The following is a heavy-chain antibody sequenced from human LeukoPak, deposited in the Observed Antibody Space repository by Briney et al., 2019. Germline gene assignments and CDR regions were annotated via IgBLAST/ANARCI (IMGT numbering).Heavy chain of an antibody. J-gene: IGHJ4*02. D-gene: IGHD6-6*01. Sequence: SETLSLTCAVYGGSFSGYYWSWIRQPPGKGLEWIGEINHSGSTNYNPSLKSRVTISVDTSKNQFSLKLSSVTAADTAVYYCARGKRVSSYSVVWTSSWVFDYWGQGTMVTVSS. CDR3: ARGKRVSSYSVVWTSSWVFDY. CDR2: INHSGST. V-gene: IGHV4-34*01. CDR1: GGSFSGYY.